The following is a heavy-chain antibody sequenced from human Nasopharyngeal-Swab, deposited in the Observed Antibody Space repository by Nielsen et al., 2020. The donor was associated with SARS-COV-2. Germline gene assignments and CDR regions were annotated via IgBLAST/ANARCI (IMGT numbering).Heavy chain of an antibody. CDR3: ARISGDGDYFDY. CDR1: GFTFSSYD. D-gene: IGHD3-10*01. Sequence: GESLKISCAASGFTFSSYDMHWVRQATGKGLEWVSAIGTAGDTYYPGSVKGRFTTSRENAKNSLYLQMNSLRAGDTAVYYCARISGDGDYFDYWGQGTLVTVSS. V-gene: IGHV3-13*01. J-gene: IGHJ4*02. CDR2: IGTAGDT.